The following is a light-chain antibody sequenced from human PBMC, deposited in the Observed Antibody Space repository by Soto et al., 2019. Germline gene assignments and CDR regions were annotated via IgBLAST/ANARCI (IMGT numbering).Light chain of an antibody. J-gene: IGKJ5*01. CDR2: GAS. CDR3: QQYKNWPL. Sequence: MTQSPSSLSASVGDRVTITCRASQSISSYLNWYQQKPGQAPRLLLYGASTRATGIPVRFSGSGFGTEFTLTISSLQSEDFAVYYCQQYKNWPLFGQGTRLEIK. V-gene: IGKV3-15*01. CDR1: QSISSY.